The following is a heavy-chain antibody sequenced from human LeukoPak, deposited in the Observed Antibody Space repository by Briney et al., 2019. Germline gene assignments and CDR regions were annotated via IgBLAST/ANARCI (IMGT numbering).Heavy chain of an antibody. CDR1: GYTLTSYD. D-gene: IGHD3-10*01. J-gene: IGHJ6*03. Sequence: ASVKVSCKASGYTLTSYDINWVRQATGQGLEWMGWMNPNSGNTGYAQKFQGRVTITRNTSISTAYMELSSLRSEDTAVYYCARGHRGSGRDYMDVWGKGTTVTVSS. CDR2: MNPNSGNT. CDR3: ARGHRGSGRDYMDV. V-gene: IGHV1-8*03.